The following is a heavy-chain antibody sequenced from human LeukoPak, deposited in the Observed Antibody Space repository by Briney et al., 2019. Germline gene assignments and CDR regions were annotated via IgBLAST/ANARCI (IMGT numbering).Heavy chain of an antibody. CDR2: IIGSGGST. Sequence: GGSLRLSCAASGFTFSSFAMSWVPQAPGKGLEGVSAIIGSGGSTYYADSVKGQFTIYRDNSKNTLYLQMNSPRAEDTAVYYCAKDLGRITMIVVVITLDYWGQGTLVTVSS. D-gene: IGHD3-22*01. CDR3: AKDLGRITMIVVVITLDY. CDR1: GFTFSSFA. V-gene: IGHV3-23*01. J-gene: IGHJ4*02.